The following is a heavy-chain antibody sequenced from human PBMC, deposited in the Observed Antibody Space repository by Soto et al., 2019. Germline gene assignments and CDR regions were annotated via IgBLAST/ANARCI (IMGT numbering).Heavy chain of an antibody. V-gene: IGHV4-34*01. CDR2: INHSGST. CDR1: GGSFSGYY. CDR3: ARGHTLHDY. J-gene: IGHJ4*02. Sequence: SETLSLTCAVYGGSFSGYYWSWIRQPPGKGLEWIGEINHSGSTNYNPSLKSRVTISVDTSKNQFSLKLSSVTAADTAVYYCARGHTLHDYWGQGTLVTVSS.